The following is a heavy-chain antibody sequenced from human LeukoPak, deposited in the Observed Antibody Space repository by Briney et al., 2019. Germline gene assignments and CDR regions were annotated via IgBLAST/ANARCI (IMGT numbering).Heavy chain of an antibody. CDR1: GFTFSSYS. D-gene: IGHD3-10*01. J-gene: IGHJ4*02. V-gene: IGHV3-30*04. CDR3: ARGKWNTPNCFLINY. Sequence: GGSLRLSCAASGFTFSSYSIHWVRQAPGKGLEWVAIVSSDGATTYYADSVKGRFTISRDNPKNTLYLQMNSLRAEDTAVYYCARGKWNTPNCFLINYWGQGTLVTVSS. CDR2: VSSDGATT.